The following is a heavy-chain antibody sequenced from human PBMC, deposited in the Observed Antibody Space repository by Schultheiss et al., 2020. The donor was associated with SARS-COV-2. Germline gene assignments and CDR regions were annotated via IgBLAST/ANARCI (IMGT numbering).Heavy chain of an antibody. CDR1: GGSISSGGYY. CDR2: IYYSGST. CDR3: ARLLWFGELSGYYYGMDV. J-gene: IGHJ6*02. V-gene: IGHV4-61*08. D-gene: IGHD3-10*01. Sequence: SETLSLTCTVSGGSISSGGYYWSWIRQHPGKGLEWIGYIYYSGSTNYNPSLKSRVTISVDTSKNQFSLKLSSVTAADTAVYYCARLLWFGELSGYYYGMDVWGQGTTVTVSS.